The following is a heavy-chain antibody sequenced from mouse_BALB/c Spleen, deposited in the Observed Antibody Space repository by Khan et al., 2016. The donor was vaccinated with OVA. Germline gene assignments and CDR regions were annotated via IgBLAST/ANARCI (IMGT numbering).Heavy chain of an antibody. CDR3: ARPPYFSYVMVY. D-gene: IGHD2-10*01. Sequence: QIQLVQSGPELKKPGETVKISCKASGYTFTNYGMNWVKQTPGQGLKWMGWINTYTGEPTHVDDFKGRFAFSLETSASTAYLQINNLKNEDTATYFCARPPYFSYVMVYWGQGTSVTVSS. CDR1: GYTFTNYG. CDR2: INTYTGEP. V-gene: IGHV9-3-1*01. J-gene: IGHJ4*01.